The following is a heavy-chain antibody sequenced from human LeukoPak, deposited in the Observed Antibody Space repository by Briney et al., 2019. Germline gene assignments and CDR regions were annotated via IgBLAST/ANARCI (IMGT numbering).Heavy chain of an antibody. Sequence: GGSLRLSCAASGFTFSSDWMSWVRQAPGKGLEWVANIKQDGSEKYYVDSVKGRFTISGDNAKNSLYLQMNSLRAEDTAVYYCARDRMGNTDYWGQGTLVTVSS. CDR1: GFTFSSDW. CDR2: IKQDGSEK. V-gene: IGHV3-7*01. D-gene: IGHD3-16*01. CDR3: ARDRMGNTDY. J-gene: IGHJ4*02.